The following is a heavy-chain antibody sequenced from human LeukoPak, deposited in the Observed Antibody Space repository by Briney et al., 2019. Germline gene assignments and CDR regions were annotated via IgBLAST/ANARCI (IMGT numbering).Heavy chain of an antibody. J-gene: IGHJ4*02. Sequence: SETLSLTCTVSGGSISSYYWSWIRQPAGKGLEWIGRIYTSGSTNYNPSLKSRVTMSVDTSKNQFSLKLSSVTAADTAVYYCARGPLLWFGELLPTAFDYWGQGTLVTVSS. V-gene: IGHV4-4*07. CDR2: IYTSGST. D-gene: IGHD3-10*01. CDR1: GGSISSYY. CDR3: ARGPLLWFGELLPTAFDY.